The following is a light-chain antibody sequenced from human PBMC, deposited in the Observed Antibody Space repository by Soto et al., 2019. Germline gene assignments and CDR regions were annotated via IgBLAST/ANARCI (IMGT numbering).Light chain of an antibody. Sequence: DIQMTQSPSSLSASVGDRVTITCRASQSISTYLNWYQHKPGKAPKLLIYAASILLNGVPSRFSGSGSGTDFTLTISSLQPEDFATYYCQQSYSTPLTFGGGTKVEIK. CDR2: AAS. J-gene: IGKJ4*01. CDR3: QQSYSTPLT. CDR1: QSISTY. V-gene: IGKV1-39*01.